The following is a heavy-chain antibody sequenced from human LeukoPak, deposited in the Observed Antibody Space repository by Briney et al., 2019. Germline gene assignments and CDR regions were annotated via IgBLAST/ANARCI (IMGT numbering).Heavy chain of an antibody. J-gene: IGHJ4*02. CDR2: IYTNGST. D-gene: IGHD3-22*01. Sequence: SETLSLTCTVSGGSISSYYWSWIRQPAGKGLEWIGRIYTNGSTNYNPSLKSRVTMSVDTSKSQFSLKLSSVTAADTAVYYCARERRRGYYDSSGYSALDYWGQGTLVTVSS. CDR1: GGSISSYY. CDR3: ARERRRGYYDSSGYSALDY. V-gene: IGHV4-4*07.